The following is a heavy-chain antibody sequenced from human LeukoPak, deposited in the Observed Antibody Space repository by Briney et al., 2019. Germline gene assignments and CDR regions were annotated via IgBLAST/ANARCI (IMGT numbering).Heavy chain of an antibody. CDR3: ARESVAVAGLFDY. CDR2: IYSGGST. V-gene: IGHV3-53*01. D-gene: IGHD6-19*01. Sequence: PGGSLRLSCAASGFTVSSNYMSWVRQAPGKGLEWVSVIYSGGSTYYADSVKGRFTISRDNSKNTLYLQMNSLRAEDTAVYYCARESVAVAGLFDYWGQGTLVTVSS. CDR1: GFTVSSNY. J-gene: IGHJ4*02.